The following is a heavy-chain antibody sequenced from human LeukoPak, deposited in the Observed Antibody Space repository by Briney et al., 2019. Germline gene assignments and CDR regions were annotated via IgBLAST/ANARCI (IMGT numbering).Heavy chain of an antibody. Sequence: ASVKVSCKASGYTFTSYGISLVRQAPGQGLEWMGWISAYNGNTNYAQKLQGRVTMTTDTSTSTAYMELRSLRSDDTAVYYCARAHPPHCSSGWYLYFDYWGQGTLVTVSS. J-gene: IGHJ4*02. CDR1: GYTFTSYG. CDR3: ARAHPPHCSSGWYLYFDY. V-gene: IGHV1-18*01. CDR2: ISAYNGNT. D-gene: IGHD6-19*01.